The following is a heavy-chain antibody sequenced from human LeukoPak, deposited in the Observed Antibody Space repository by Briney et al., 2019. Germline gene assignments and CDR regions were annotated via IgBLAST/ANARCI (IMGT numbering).Heavy chain of an antibody. CDR2: VYYSGSI. CDR3: ARDRRFDP. J-gene: IGHJ5*02. Sequence: SGTLSLTCEVSGNSITNSLWWNWVRQTPGKGLEWIGEVYYSGSINYNPSFQSRVTMSVDKSKNQFSLKLSSVTAADTAVYYCARDRRFDPWGQGTLVTVSS. V-gene: IGHV4-4*02. CDR1: GNSITNSLW.